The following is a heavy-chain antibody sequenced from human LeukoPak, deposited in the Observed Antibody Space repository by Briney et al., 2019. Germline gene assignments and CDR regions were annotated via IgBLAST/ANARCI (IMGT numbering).Heavy chain of an antibody. CDR1: GFTFSSYG. V-gene: IGHV3-30*02. CDR3: APDIVVVPAAADAFDI. D-gene: IGHD2-2*01. Sequence: PGGSLRLSCAASGFTFSSYGMHWVRQAPGKGLEWVAFIRYDRSNKYYADSVKGRFTISRDNSKNTLYLQMNSLRAEDTAVYYCAPDIVVVPAAADAFDIWGQGTMVTVSS. CDR2: IRYDRSNK. J-gene: IGHJ3*02.